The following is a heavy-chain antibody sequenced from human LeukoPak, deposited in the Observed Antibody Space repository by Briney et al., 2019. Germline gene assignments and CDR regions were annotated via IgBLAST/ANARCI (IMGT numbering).Heavy chain of an antibody. D-gene: IGHD2-2*01. CDR1: GGSISSYY. V-gene: IGHV4-4*07. CDR2: IYTSGST. CDR3: AREVVVVPADIFAFDP. J-gene: IGHJ5*02. Sequence: SETLSLTCTVSGGSISSYYWSWIRQPAGKGLEWIGRIYTSGSTNYNPSLKSRVTMSVDTSTNQFSLKLSSVTAADTAVYYCAREVVVVPADIFAFDPWGQGTLVTVSS.